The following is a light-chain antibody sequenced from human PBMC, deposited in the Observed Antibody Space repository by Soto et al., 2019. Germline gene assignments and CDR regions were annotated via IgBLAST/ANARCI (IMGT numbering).Light chain of an antibody. CDR2: AAY. J-gene: IGKJ2*01. V-gene: IGKV1-39*01. CDR3: QQSYHTPYT. CDR1: QSISSY. Sequence: DIQMTQSPTSLSASARDRVTITCRASQSISSYLNWYQQKAGRAPKLLIYAAYRLQSGVPSRFSGSGFGRNFSLTITSLQPEDFATYYCQQSYHTPYTFVQGTNLEIK.